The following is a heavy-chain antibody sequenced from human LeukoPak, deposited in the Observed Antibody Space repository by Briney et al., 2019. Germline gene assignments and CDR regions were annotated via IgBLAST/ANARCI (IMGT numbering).Heavy chain of an antibody. Sequence: SETLSLTCTVSGGSISSSSYYWGWIRQPPGKGLEWIGSIYYSGSTYYNPSLKSRVTISVDTSKNQFSLKLSSVTAADTAVYYCARQGGNTDDAFDIWGQGTMVTVSS. J-gene: IGHJ3*02. CDR3: ARQGGNTDDAFDI. V-gene: IGHV4-39*01. CDR2: IYYSGST. D-gene: IGHD4-23*01. CDR1: GGSISSSSYY.